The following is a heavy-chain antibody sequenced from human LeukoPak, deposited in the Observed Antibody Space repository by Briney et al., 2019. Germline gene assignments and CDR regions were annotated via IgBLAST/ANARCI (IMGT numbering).Heavy chain of an antibody. D-gene: IGHD3-22*01. CDR2: IYPGDSDT. CDR3: ARFPHYYDSSGYYVDY. J-gene: IGHJ4*02. V-gene: IGHV5-51*01. Sequence: GESLKISCKGSGYSFTSYWIGWVRQMPGKGLEWMGIIYPGDSDTRYSPSFQGQVTISADKSISTAYLQWSSLKASDTAMYYCARFPHYYDSSGYYVDYWGQGTLVTVSS. CDR1: GYSFTSYW.